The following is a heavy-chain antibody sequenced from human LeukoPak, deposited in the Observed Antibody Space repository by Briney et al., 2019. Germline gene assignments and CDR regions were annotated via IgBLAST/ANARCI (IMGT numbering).Heavy chain of an antibody. CDR2: ISGSGDST. V-gene: IGHV3-23*01. CDR3: ARDWGYYDSTGTYHGVSWFDS. Sequence: GGSLRLSCVASGFTFSSNGMSWVRQAPGKGLEWVSAISGSGDSTYYADSVKGRFTISRDNSKNTLYLQMNSLRAEDTAVYYCARDWGYYDSTGTYHGVSWFDSWGQGTLVTVSS. CDR1: GFTFSSNG. D-gene: IGHD1-7*01. J-gene: IGHJ5*01.